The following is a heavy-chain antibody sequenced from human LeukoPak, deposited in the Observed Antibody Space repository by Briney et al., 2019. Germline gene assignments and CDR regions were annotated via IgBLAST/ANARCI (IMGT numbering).Heavy chain of an antibody. D-gene: IGHD5-18*01. CDR2: IYYSGGT. Sequence: SQTLSLTCTVSGGSISSGGYYWSWIRQHPGKGLEWIGYIYYSGGTYYNPSLKSRVTISVDTSKNQFSLKLSSVTAADTAVYYCARVDTAMVTFFDYWGQGTLVTVSS. J-gene: IGHJ4*02. V-gene: IGHV4-31*03. CDR3: ARVDTAMVTFFDY. CDR1: GGSISSGGYY.